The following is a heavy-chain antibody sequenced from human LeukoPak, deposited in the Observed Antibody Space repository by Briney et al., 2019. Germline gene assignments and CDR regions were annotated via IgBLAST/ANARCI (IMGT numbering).Heavy chain of an antibody. Sequence: ASVKVSCKASGYTFTGYYMHWVRQAPGQGLEWMGWINPNSGGTNYAQKFQGRVTMTRDTSISTAYMELSRLRSDDTAVYYCARVLAAAGYYYYMDVWGKGTTVTTSS. V-gene: IGHV1-2*02. J-gene: IGHJ6*03. D-gene: IGHD6-13*01. CDR2: INPNSGGT. CDR1: GYTFTGYY. CDR3: ARVLAAAGYYYYMDV.